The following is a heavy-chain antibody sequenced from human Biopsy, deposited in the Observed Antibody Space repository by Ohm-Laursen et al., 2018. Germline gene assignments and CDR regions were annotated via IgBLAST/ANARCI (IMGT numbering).Heavy chain of an antibody. CDR2: VDWDDYK. J-gene: IGHJ6*02. D-gene: IGHD6-13*01. V-gene: IGHV2-70*11. CDR1: GFSLSARGMC. CDR3: ARTPILIVSAGLVYRHRRHLQGMDV. Sequence: PTQTLTLTCSFSGFSLSARGMCVSWIRQAPGKALEWLARVDWDDYKDYSASLQTKLSISKDTSNDQVVLTVNIVDPADTATYYCARTPILIVSAGLVYRHRRHLQGMDVWGQGIAVTVS.